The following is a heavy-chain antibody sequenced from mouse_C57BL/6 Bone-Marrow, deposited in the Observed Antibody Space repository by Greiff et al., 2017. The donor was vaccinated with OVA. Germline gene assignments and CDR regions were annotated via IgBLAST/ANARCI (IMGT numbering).Heavy chain of an antibody. CDR1: GYTFTDYY. Sequence: QVQLKESGPELVKPGASVKISCKASGYTFTDYYINWVKQRPGQGLEWIGWIFPGSGSTYYNEKFKGKATLTVDKSSSTAYMLLSSLTSEDSAVYFCARSSTTVVAPGAYWGQGTLVTVSA. D-gene: IGHD1-1*01. CDR3: ARSSTTVVAPGAY. J-gene: IGHJ3*01. V-gene: IGHV1-75*01. CDR2: IFPGSGST.